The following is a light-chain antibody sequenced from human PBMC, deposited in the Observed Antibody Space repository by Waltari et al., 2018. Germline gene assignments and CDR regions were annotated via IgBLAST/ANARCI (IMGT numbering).Light chain of an antibody. V-gene: IGKV3-11*01. J-gene: IGKJ5*01. CDR1: QRVSSY. CDR3: QQRSNWPSIT. CDR2: DAS. Sequence: EIVLTQSPATLSLSPGERATLTCRASQRVSSYLAWYHQKPGQAPRPLIYDASNRATGIPARFSGSGSGTDFTLTISSLEPEDFAVYYCQQRSNWPSITFGQGTRLEIK.